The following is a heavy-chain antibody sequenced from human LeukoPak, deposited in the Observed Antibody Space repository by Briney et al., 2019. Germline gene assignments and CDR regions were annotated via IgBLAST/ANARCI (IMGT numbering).Heavy chain of an antibody. V-gene: IGHV4-39*01. J-gene: IGHJ5*02. CDR2: IYYSRST. D-gene: IGHD3-10*01. Sequence: SETLSLTCTVSGGSISSSSYYWGWIRQPPGKGLGWTGSIYYSRSTYYNPSLKSRVTISVDTSKNQFFLKLSSVTAADTAVYYCARVWVLWFGEGSNWFDPWGQGSLVTVSS. CDR1: GGSISSSSYY. CDR3: ARVWVLWFGEGSNWFDP.